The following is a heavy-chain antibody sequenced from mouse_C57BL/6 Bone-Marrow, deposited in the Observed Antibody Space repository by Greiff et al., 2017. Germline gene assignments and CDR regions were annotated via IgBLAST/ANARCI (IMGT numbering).Heavy chain of an antibody. Sequence: EVQLVESGGGLVKPGGSLKLSCAASGFTFSDYGMHWVRQAPETGLEWVAYISSGSSTIYYADTVKGRFTISRDNAKNTLFLQMTSLRSEDTAMYYCARGRSLDYWGQGTTLTVSS. J-gene: IGHJ2*01. CDR1: GFTFSDYG. CDR2: ISSGSSTI. CDR3: ARGRSLDY. V-gene: IGHV5-17*01.